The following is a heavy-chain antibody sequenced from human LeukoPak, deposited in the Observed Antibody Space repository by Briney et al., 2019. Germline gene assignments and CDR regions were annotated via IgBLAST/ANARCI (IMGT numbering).Heavy chain of an antibody. CDR3: ARVRPYYYYYMDV. Sequence: GGSLRLSCAASGFTFSSYEMNWVRQAPGKGLEWVSYISSSGRTIYYADSVKGRFTISRDNAKNSLYLQMNSLRAEDTAVYYCARVRPYYYYYMDVWGKGTTVTVSS. V-gene: IGHV3-48*03. CDR2: ISSSGRTI. CDR1: GFTFSSYE. J-gene: IGHJ6*03.